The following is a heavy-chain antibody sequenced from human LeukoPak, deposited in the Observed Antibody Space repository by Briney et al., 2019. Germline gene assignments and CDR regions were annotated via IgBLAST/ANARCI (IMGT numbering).Heavy chain of an antibody. CDR2: ISGDGGST. Sequence: GGSLRLSCAASGFTFSTYAMSWVRQAPGQGLEWASSISGDGGSTYYAESVKGRFTISRDNSKNTLYLQTNSLRAEDTAVYYCAKRPDCSTTNCFRFEYWGQGTLVTVSS. D-gene: IGHD2-2*01. CDR1: GFTFSTYA. V-gene: IGHV3-23*01. CDR3: AKRPDCSTTNCFRFEY. J-gene: IGHJ4*02.